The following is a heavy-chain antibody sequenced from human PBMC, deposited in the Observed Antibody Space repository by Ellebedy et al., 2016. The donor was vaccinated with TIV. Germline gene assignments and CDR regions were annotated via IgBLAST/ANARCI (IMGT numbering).Heavy chain of an antibody. CDR2: RFASGST. CDR1: GGSITSNY. CDR3: ARCPGDTAMVTCYFDY. V-gene: IGHV4-4*07. Sequence: MPSETLSLTCTVSGGSITSNYWSWIRKPAGKGLEWIGRRFASGSTNYNPSLKSRVTVSVDTSKNQFSLKLSSVTAADTAVYYCARCPGDTAMVTCYFDYWGQGTLVTVSS. J-gene: IGHJ4*02. D-gene: IGHD5-18*01.